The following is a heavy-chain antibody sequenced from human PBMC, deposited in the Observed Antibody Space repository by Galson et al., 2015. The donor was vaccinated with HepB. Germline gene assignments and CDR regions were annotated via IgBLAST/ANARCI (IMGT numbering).Heavy chain of an antibody. J-gene: IGHJ6*02. V-gene: IGHV3-74*01. CDR1: GSTFRDYW. CDR3: AKEDYDLLTGYRYYNYGMDV. Sequence: SLRLSCAVSGSTFRDYWINWVRQAPGKGLVWVSRINGDGSIRNYADAVKGRFTISRDNAKNTLYLQMSSLTAEDTAVYYCAKEDYDLLTGYRYYNYGMDVWGQGTTVTV. CDR2: INGDGSIR. D-gene: IGHD3-9*01.